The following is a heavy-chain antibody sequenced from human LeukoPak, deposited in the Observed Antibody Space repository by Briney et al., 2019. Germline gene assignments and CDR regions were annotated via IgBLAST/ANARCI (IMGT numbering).Heavy chain of an antibody. CDR3: ARRTTGTGPFDY. D-gene: IGHD1-1*01. J-gene: IGHJ4*02. CDR1: GGSISSYY. Sequence: SETLSLTCTVSGGSISSYYWSWIRQPPGKGLEWIAYIYYRGSTNYNPSLKSRVTISVDTSKNQSSLKLSSVTAADTAVYYCARRTTGTGPFDYWGQGTLVTVSS. CDR2: IYYRGST. V-gene: IGHV4-59*08.